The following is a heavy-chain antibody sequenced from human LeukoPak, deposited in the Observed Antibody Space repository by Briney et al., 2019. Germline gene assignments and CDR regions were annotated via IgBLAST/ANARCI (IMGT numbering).Heavy chain of an antibody. CDR3: ARAVSSGWYSEGPLV. J-gene: IGHJ4*02. CDR1: GYTFTSYY. CDR2: INPSGGST. D-gene: IGHD6-19*01. Sequence: ASVKVSCKASGYTFTSYYMHWVRQAPAQGLEWMGIINPSGGSTSYAQKFQGRVTMTRDTSTSTVYMELSSLRSEDTAVYYCARAVSSGWYSEGPLVWGQGTLVTVSS. V-gene: IGHV1-46*01.